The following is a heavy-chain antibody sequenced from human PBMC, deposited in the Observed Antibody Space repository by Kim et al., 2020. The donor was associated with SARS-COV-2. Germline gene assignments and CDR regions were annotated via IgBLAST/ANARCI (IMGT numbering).Heavy chain of an antibody. CDR3: RRTGPPFGDYGHLDNW. V-gene: IGHV4-39*01. Sequence: SETLSLTCTVSGGPVSTSNHFWGWIRQSPGKGLEWIASFYYGGTTYYNPSLKRRATLSVDASKNQFPLKVTSVTVADTAIYYVRRTGPPFGDYGHLDNW. CDR1: GGPVSTSNHF. CDR2: FYYGGTT. J-gene: IGHJ5*01. D-gene: IGHD4-17*01.